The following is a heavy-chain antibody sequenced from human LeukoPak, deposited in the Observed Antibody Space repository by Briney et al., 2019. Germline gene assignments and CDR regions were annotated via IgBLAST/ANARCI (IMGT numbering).Heavy chain of an antibody. CDR1: GGSISGYY. J-gene: IGHJ4*02. D-gene: IGHD4/OR15-4a*01. V-gene: IGHV4-59*01. Sequence: SETLSLTCTVSGGSISGYYWSWIRQPPGKGLEWIGYIYYSGSTDYDPSLKSRVTMSVDTSKNQFSLKLSSVTAADTAVYYCARMGAIAGASANPDYWGQGTLVTVSS. CDR2: IYYSGST. CDR3: ARMGAIAGASANPDY.